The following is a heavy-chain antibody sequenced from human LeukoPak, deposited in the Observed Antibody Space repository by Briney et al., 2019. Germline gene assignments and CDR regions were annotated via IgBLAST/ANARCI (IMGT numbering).Heavy chain of an antibody. Sequence: GGSLRLSCAASGFPFSDYYMNWIRQAPGKGPEWVSHISSSDTTIYYADSVKGRFTISRDNAKNSLYLQMNSLRAEDTAVYYCARTYYGGNENAFDIWGQGTMVTVSS. J-gene: IGHJ3*02. CDR2: ISSSDTTI. CDR1: GFPFSDYY. CDR3: ARTYYGGNENAFDI. D-gene: IGHD4-23*01. V-gene: IGHV3-11*04.